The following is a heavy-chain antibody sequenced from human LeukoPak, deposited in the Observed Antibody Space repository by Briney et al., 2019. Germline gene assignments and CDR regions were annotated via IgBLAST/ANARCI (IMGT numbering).Heavy chain of an antibody. CDR1: GYTFTNYA. V-gene: IGHV7-4-1*02. CDR2: IDPNTGNP. CDR3: ARAYQPLGGLSFPDS. D-gene: IGHD3-16*02. Sequence: ASVKVSCKASGYTFTNYAMNWVRQAPGQGLEWMGWIDPNTGNPAYAQGFTGRFVFSLDTSVTTTYLQISGLKAEDTAVYYCARAYQPLGGLSFPDSWGQGTLVTVSS. J-gene: IGHJ5*01.